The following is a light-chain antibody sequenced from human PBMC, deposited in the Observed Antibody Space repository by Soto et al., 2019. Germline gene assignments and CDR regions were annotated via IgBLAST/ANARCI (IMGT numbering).Light chain of an antibody. CDR1: SNDVGGYNL. V-gene: IGLV2-23*01. CDR2: EGT. J-gene: IGLJ1*01. Sequence: QSVLTQPASVSGSPGQSIIISCSGSSNDVGGYNLVSWYQHHPDKAPKVIIYEGTKRPSGLSTRFSGSKSGNTASLTISGLQAEDEADYYCCSYAGGRTYVFGSGTKATVL. CDR3: CSYAGGRTYV.